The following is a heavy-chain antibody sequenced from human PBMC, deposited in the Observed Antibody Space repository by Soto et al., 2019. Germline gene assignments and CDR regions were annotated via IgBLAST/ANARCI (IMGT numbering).Heavy chain of an antibody. D-gene: IGHD1-26*01. CDR1: GGSVSSPSYY. Sequence: SETLSLTCTVSGGSVSSPSYYWSWIRQPPGKGLEWIGYVYYTGSTNYNPSLKSRVTISVDTSKNQFSLKLTSVTPADTAMYYCASAWGLLYFDYWGQGTLVTVSS. J-gene: IGHJ4*02. V-gene: IGHV4-61*01. CDR3: ASAWGLLYFDY. CDR2: VYYTGST.